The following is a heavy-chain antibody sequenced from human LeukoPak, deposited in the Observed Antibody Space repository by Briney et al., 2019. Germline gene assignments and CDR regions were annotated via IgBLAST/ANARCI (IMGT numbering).Heavy chain of an antibody. CDR3: AGSDTTGYTPREWDYWYFDL. V-gene: IGHV3-9*01. CDR1: GFTFDDYA. CDR2: ISWNSGTI. J-gene: IGHJ2*01. Sequence: GGSLRLSCAATGFTFDDYAMHWVRRAPGKGLEWVSGISWNSGTIGYADSVKGRFTISRDNAKNSLYLQMNSLRAEDTAVYYCAGSDTTGYTPREWDYWYFDLWGRGTLVTVSS. D-gene: IGHD1-1*01.